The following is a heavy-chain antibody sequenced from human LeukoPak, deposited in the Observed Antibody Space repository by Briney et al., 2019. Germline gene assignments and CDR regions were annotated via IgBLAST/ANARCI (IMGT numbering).Heavy chain of an antibody. CDR2: IYFSGST. D-gene: IGHD3-22*01. Sequence: SETLSLTRTVSRGSISSSRYYRGWIRHPPGKGLEWVGSIYFSGSTHYNTSPKRRVTISVDTTKNQFSLKLSSVTAADTAVYYCARQYYDSSGYLSDWFDPWGQGTLVTVSS. V-gene: IGHV4-39*01. J-gene: IGHJ5*02. CDR3: ARQYYDSSGYLSDWFDP. CDR1: RGSISSSRYY.